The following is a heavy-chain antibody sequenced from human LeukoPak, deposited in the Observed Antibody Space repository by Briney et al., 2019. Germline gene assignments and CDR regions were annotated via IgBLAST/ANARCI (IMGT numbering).Heavy chain of an antibody. CDR2: IDPSESYT. J-gene: IGHJ4*02. V-gene: IGHV5-10-1*01. D-gene: IGHD5-18*01. CDR1: GYSFTSYW. CDR3: ARARGYSYGSHGD. Sequence: GESLRISCKGSGYSFTSYWISWVRPMPGKGVEWMGRIDPSESYTNYSPSFQGHVTISADKSISTAYLQWSSLKASDTAMYYCARARGYSYGSHGDWGQGTLVTVSS.